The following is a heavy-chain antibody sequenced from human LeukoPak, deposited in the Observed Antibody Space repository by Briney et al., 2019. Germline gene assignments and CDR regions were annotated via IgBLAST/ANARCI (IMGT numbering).Heavy chain of an antibody. J-gene: IGHJ4*02. CDR3: AKALPLQYDGYRYYFDY. D-gene: IGHD5-24*01. CDR2: ISGSGGST. CDR1: GFTFSSYA. V-gene: IGHV3-23*01. Sequence: QAGGSLRLSCAASGFTFSSYAMSWVRQAPGKGLEWVSAISGSGGSTYYADSVKGRFTISRDNSKNTLYLQMNSLRAEDTTVYYCAKALPLQYDGYRYYFDYWGQGTLVTVSS.